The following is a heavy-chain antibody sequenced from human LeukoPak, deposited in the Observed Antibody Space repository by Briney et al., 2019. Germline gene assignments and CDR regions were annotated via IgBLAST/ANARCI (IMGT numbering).Heavy chain of an antibody. V-gene: IGHV3-21*01. D-gene: IGHD6-13*01. CDR3: ARDSSWFDY. Sequence: GGSLRLSCAASGFTFSTYSMNWVRQAPGKGLEWVSSISTRSNYIYYADSVKGRFTVSRDNAKNSLYLQMNSLRAGDTAVYYCARDSSWFDYWGQGTLVTVSS. J-gene: IGHJ4*02. CDR1: GFTFSTYS. CDR2: ISTRSNYI.